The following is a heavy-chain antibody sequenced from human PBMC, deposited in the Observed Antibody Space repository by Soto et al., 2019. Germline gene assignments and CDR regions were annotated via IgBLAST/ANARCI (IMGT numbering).Heavy chain of an antibody. Sequence: ASVKVSCKASGYTFTSYGISWVRQAPGQGLEWMGWISAYNGNTNYAQKLQGRVTMTTDTSTSTVYMELRSLRSEDTAVYYCARDAIAVAGTLFNAFDIWGQGTRVTVAS. D-gene: IGHD6-19*01. V-gene: IGHV1-18*01. J-gene: IGHJ3*02. CDR3: ARDAIAVAGTLFNAFDI. CDR2: ISAYNGNT. CDR1: GYTFTSYG.